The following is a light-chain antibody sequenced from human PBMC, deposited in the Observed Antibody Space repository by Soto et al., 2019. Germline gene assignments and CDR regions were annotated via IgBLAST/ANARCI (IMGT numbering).Light chain of an antibody. V-gene: IGKV3-20*01. CDR1: QRITSTY. Sequence: EIVLTQSPGTLSLSPGERATLSCGASQRITSTYLAWYQQKRGQAPRILIYGASTRDTGIPDRFSGSGSGTDCTLTISRLEPEDFEVYYCQQSGSKPPTFGPGTKVDIK. CDR3: QQSGSKPPT. J-gene: IGKJ3*01. CDR2: GAS.